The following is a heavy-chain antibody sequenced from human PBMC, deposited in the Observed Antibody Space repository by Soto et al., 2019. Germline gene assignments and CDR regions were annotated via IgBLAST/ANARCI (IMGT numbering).Heavy chain of an antibody. V-gene: IGHV3-23*01. CDR3: AKDRRYNWNRGWFDP. CDR2: ISGSGGST. Sequence: GGSLRLSCAASGFTFSSYAMSWVRQAPGKGLEWVSAISGSGGSTYYADSVKGRFTISRDNSKNTLYLQMNSLRAEDTAVYYCAKDRRYNWNRGWFDPWGQGTLVTVSS. J-gene: IGHJ5*02. D-gene: IGHD1-20*01. CDR1: GFTFSSYA.